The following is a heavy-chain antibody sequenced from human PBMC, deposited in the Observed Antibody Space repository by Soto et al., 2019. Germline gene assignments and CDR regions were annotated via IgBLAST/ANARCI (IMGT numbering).Heavy chain of an antibody. CDR1: GFTFDDYA. J-gene: IGHJ6*02. Sequence: GGSLRLSCAASGFTFDDYAMHWVRQAPGKXLEWVSGISWNSGSIGYADSVKGRFTISRDNAKNSLYLQMNSLRAEDTALYYCAKGTDYDFWSGYYTGSGMDVWGQGPTVTVSS. CDR3: AKGTDYDFWSGYYTGSGMDV. D-gene: IGHD3-3*01. CDR2: ISWNSGSI. V-gene: IGHV3-9*01.